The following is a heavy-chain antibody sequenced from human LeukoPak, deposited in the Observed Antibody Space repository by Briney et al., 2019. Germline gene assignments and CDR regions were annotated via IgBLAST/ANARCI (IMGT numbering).Heavy chain of an antibody. CDR3: ARHSPGRRGYYGDY. Sequence: GESLKISCKGSGYSLTTYWIGWVRQMPGKGLEWMGIIYPGDSDTRYSPSFQGQVTISADRSITTAYLQWSSLKASDTAIYYCARHSPGRRGYYGDYWGQGTPVTVSS. D-gene: IGHD3-22*01. J-gene: IGHJ4*02. CDR1: GYSLTTYW. CDR2: IYPGDSDT. V-gene: IGHV5-51*01.